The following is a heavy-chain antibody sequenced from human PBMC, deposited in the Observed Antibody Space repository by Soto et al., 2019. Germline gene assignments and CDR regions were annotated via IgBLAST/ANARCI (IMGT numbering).Heavy chain of an antibody. CDR3: ARTEYSTTFYYYGMDV. D-gene: IGHD6-6*01. Sequence: QVQLVQSGAEVKKPGSSVKVSCKASGGTFSSYAITWVRQAPGQGLEWMGRIIPIFATANYNQKFQGRVTITADESTSTAYMELSSLRSEYTAVYYCARTEYSTTFYYYGMDVWGQGTTVTVSS. V-gene: IGHV1-69*01. J-gene: IGHJ6*02. CDR1: GGTFSSYA. CDR2: IIPIFATA.